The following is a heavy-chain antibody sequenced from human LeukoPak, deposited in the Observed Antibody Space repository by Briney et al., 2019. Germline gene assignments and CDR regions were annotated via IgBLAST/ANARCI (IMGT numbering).Heavy chain of an antibody. CDR1: GFTVSSNF. V-gene: IGHV3-66*01. CDR2: IYSGGST. CDR3: ARDQYSYAHAAH. D-gene: IGHD5-18*01. Sequence: GGSLRLSCAASGFTVSSNFLSWVRQAPGKGLEWVSVIYSGGSTYYTDSVKGRFTISRDNSKNTLHLQMNSLRAEDTAVYYCARDQYSYAHAAHWGQGTLVTVSS. J-gene: IGHJ4*02.